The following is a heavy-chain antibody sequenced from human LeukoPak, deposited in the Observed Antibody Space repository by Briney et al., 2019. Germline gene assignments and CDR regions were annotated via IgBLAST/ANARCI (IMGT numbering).Heavy chain of an antibody. J-gene: IGHJ4*02. CDR3: ASYDFWSGYSFDY. V-gene: IGHV4-34*01. CDR2: INHSGST. Sequence: SETPSLTCAVYGGSFSGYYWSWIRQPPGKGLEWIGEINHSGSTNYNPSLKSRVTISVDTSKNQFSLKLSSVTAADTAVYYCASYDFWSGYSFDYWGQGTLVTVSS. D-gene: IGHD3-3*01. CDR1: GGSFSGYY.